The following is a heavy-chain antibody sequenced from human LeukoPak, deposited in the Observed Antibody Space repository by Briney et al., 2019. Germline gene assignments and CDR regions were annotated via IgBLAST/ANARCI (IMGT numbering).Heavy chain of an antibody. CDR1: GGSISSGDYY. CDR2: IYYSGST. CDR3: ARDRDRRDSGFWSGYYTGLNAFDI. Sequence: PSETLSLTCTVSGGSISSGDYYWSWIRQPPGKGLEWIGYIYYSGSTYYNPSLKSRVTISVDTSKNQFSPKLSSVTAADTAVYYCARDRDRRDSGFWSGYYTGLNAFDIWGQGTMVTVSS. V-gene: IGHV4-30-4*08. J-gene: IGHJ3*02. D-gene: IGHD3-3*01.